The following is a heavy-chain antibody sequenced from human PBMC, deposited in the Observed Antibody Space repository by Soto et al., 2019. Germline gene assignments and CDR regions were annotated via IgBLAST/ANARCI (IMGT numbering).Heavy chain of an antibody. CDR2: INSDGSRT. V-gene: IGHV3-74*01. Sequence: GGSLRLSCAASGITFSNYWMHWVRKVPGKGLVWVSRINSDGSRTSYAESVKGRFTISRDNARSTLYLQMNSLRAEDTAVYYCIRGSGVAPAAPSTLSDFWGQGTLVTVSS. CDR1: GITFSNYW. J-gene: IGHJ4*02. CDR3: IRGSGVAPAAPSTLSDF. D-gene: IGHD6-13*01.